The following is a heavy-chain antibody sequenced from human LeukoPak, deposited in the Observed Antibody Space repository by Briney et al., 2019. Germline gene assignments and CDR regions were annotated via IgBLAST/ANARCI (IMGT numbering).Heavy chain of an antibody. V-gene: IGHV3-73*01. J-gene: IGHJ4*02. CDR3: TSMTYDILTGYRNDY. CDR1: GFTSSGSA. CDR2: IRSKANSYAT. Sequence: GGSLRLSCAASGFTSSGSAMHWVRQASGKGLEWVGRIRSKANSYATAYAASVKGRFTISRDDSKNTAYLQMNSLKAEDTAVYYCTSMTYDILTGYRNDYWGQGTLVTVSS. D-gene: IGHD3-9*01.